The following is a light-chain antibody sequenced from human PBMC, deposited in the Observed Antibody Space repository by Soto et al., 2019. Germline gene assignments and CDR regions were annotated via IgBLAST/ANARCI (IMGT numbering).Light chain of an antibody. Sequence: EIVMTQSPATLSVSPGERATLSCRASQSVSSSLAWYQHKPGQAPRLLIYDPSTRVTGTPARFSGSGSGTEFTLTISSPQSEDFVVYYCQQYNNWPWTFGQGTKVDIK. CDR3: QQYNNWPWT. CDR2: DPS. V-gene: IGKV3D-15*01. J-gene: IGKJ1*01. CDR1: QSVSSS.